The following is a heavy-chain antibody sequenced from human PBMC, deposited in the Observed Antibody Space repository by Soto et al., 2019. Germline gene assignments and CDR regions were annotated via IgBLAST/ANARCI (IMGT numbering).Heavy chain of an antibody. CDR3: ARDPTSRYCSGGSCYSGGGAFDI. V-gene: IGHV1-69*08. CDR1: GGTFSSYT. J-gene: IGHJ3*02. D-gene: IGHD2-15*01. Sequence: QVQLVQSGAEVKKPGSSVKVSCKASGGTFSSYTISWVRQAPGQGLEWMGRIIPILGIANYAQKFQGRVTITADKSMSTADMELSSLRSEDTAVYYCARDPTSRYCSGGSCYSGGGAFDIWGQGTMVTVSS. CDR2: IIPILGIA.